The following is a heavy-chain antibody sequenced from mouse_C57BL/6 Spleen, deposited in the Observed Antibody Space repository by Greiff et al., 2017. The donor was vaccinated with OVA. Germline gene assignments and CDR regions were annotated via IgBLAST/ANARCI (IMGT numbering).Heavy chain of an antibody. Sequence: EVQLQESGAELVRPGASVKLSCTASGFNIKDDYMHWVKQRPEQGLEWIGWIDPENGDTEYASKFQGKATITADTSSNTAYLQLSSLTSEDTAVYYCTTRTDDMDYWGQGTSVTVSS. J-gene: IGHJ4*01. V-gene: IGHV14-4*01. CDR3: TTRTDDMDY. CDR1: GFNIKDDY. CDR2: IDPENGDT.